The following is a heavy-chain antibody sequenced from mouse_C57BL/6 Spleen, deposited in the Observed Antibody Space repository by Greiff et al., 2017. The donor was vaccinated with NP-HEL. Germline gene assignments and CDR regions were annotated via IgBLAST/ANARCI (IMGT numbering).Heavy chain of an antibody. J-gene: IGHJ1*03. CDR1: GYTFTSYW. Sequence: QVQLQQPGAELVRPGSSVRLSCKASGYTFTSYWMDWVKQRPGQGLEWIGNIYPSDSETHYNQKFKDKATLTVDKSSSTAYMQLSSLTSEDSAVYYCARRLSTVVARGYFDVWGTGTTVTVSS. D-gene: IGHD1-1*01. V-gene: IGHV1-61*01. CDR3: ARRLSTVVARGYFDV. CDR2: IYPSDSET.